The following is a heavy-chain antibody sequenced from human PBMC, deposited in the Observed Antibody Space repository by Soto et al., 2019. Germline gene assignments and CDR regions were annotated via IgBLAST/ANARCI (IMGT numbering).Heavy chain of an antibody. CDR3: ARATPAHSSGSGGDY. V-gene: IGHV4-34*01. D-gene: IGHD3-22*01. Sequence: SETLSLTCAVYGGSFSGYYWSWIRQPPGKGLEWIGEINHSGSTNYNPSLRSRVTISVDTSKNQFSLKLSSVTAADTAVYYCARATPAHSSGSGGDYWGQGTLVTVSS. J-gene: IGHJ4*02. CDR2: INHSGST. CDR1: GGSFSGYY.